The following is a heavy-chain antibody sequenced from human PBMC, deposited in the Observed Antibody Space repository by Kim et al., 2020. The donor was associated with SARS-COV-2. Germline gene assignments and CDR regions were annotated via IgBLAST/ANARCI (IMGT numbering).Heavy chain of an antibody. CDR3: ARVTRDIAAAGNDDY. D-gene: IGHD6-13*01. Sequence: SETLSLTCTVSGGSISSSSYYWGWIRQPPGKGLEWIGSIYYSGSTYYNPSLKSRVTISVDTSKNQFSLKLSSVTAADTAVYYCARVTRDIAAAGNDDYWGQGTLVTVSS. CDR2: IYYSGST. CDR1: GGSISSSSYY. V-gene: IGHV4-39*07. J-gene: IGHJ4*02.